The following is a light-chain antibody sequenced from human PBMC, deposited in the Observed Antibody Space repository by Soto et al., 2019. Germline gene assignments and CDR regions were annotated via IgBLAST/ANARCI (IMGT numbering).Light chain of an antibody. Sequence: ELSPSPFSLPLLQGPSVTLYCRASQSVSSSYLAWYQQKPGQAPRLLIYGASSRATGIPDRFSGSGSGTDFTLTISRLEPEDFAVYYCPQYGSSPRTFGPGTKVDIK. CDR2: GAS. J-gene: IGKJ3*01. CDR1: QSVSSSY. CDR3: PQYGSSPRT. V-gene: IGKV3-20*01.